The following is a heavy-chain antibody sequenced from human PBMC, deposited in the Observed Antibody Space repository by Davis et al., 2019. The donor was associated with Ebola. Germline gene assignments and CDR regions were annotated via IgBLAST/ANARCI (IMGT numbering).Heavy chain of an antibody. Sequence: ASVKVSCKASGYTFTSYGISWVRQAPGQGLEWMGIINPSGGSTSYAQKFQGRVTMTRDTSTSTVYMELSSLRSEDTAVYYCARDYYGSGSYSNIDYWGQGTLVTVSS. J-gene: IGHJ4*02. V-gene: IGHV1-46*01. CDR3: ARDYYGSGSYSNIDY. CDR2: INPSGGST. CDR1: GYTFTSYG. D-gene: IGHD3-10*01.